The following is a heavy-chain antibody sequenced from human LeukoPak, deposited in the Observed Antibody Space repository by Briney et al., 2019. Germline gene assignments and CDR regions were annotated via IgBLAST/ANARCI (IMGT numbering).Heavy chain of an antibody. D-gene: IGHD3-22*01. CDR2: FNREDDEA. V-gene: IGHV1-24*01. Sequence: VASLKVSYNISGYTLTDFSMHWVRQAPGKGLEWMGGFNREDDEAIYAPHFQGRVTVTEDTSTDTAYMELSSLRSEDTAVYYCATLDSYYDNSGRPLVPDWGQGTLVTVSS. CDR1: GYTLTDFS. J-gene: IGHJ4*02. CDR3: ATLDSYYDNSGRPLVPD.